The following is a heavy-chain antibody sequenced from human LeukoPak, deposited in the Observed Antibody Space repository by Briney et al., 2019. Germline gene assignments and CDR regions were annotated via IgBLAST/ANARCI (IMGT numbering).Heavy chain of an antibody. CDR3: ARDSSLEYYHDSSHAFDI. J-gene: IGHJ3*02. CDR2: IYYSGST. CDR1: GVSISSGGYY. D-gene: IGHD3-22*01. V-gene: IGHV4-31*03. Sequence: SETLSLTCTVSGVSISSGGYYWSWLRQHPGKGLEWIGYIYYSGSTYYNPSLKSRVTISVDTSKNQFSLKLSSVTAADTAVYYCARDSSLEYYHDSSHAFDIWGQGTMVTVSS.